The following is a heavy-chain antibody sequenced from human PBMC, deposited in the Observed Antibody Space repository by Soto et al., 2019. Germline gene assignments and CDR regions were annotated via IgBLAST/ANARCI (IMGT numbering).Heavy chain of an antibody. CDR1: GFTFSGSA. CDR2: IRSKANSYAT. V-gene: IGHV3-73*01. CDR3: TRQGDPMPGFDY. Sequence: GGSLRLSCAASGFTFSGSAMHWVRQASGKGLEWVGRIRSKANSYATAYAASVKGRFTISRDDSKNTAYLQMNSLKTEDTAVYYCTRQGDPMPGFDYWGQGTLVTVS. D-gene: IGHD2-21*02. J-gene: IGHJ4*02.